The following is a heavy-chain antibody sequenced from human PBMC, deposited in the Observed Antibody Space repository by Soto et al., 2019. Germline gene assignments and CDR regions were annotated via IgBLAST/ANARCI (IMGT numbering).Heavy chain of an antibody. CDR2: IIPIFGTA. CDR1: GGTSSSYA. D-gene: IGHD2-2*01. Sequence: SVKVSFKASGGTSSSYAISWLRQAPGQGLEWMGGIIPIFGTANYAQKFQGRVTITADESTSTAYMELSSLRSEDTAVYYCARDLGKVPAASQYWGQGTLVTVSS. V-gene: IGHV1-69*13. CDR3: ARDLGKVPAASQY. J-gene: IGHJ4*02.